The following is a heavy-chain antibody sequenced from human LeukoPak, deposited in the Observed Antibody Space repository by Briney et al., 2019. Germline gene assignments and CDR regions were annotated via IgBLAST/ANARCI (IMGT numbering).Heavy chain of an antibody. Sequence: SETLSLTCTVSGGSISSYYWSWIRQPPGKGLEWIGYIYYSGSTDSNPSLKSRVTISVDTSKNQFSLKLRSVTAADTAVYYCARRPRNDILTGTPFDYWGQGILVTVSS. D-gene: IGHD3-9*01. CDR2: IYYSGST. CDR1: GGSISSYY. CDR3: ARRPRNDILTGTPFDY. V-gene: IGHV4-59*01. J-gene: IGHJ4*02.